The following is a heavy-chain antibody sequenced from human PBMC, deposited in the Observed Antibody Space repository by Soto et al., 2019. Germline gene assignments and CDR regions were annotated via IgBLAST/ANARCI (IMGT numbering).Heavy chain of an antibody. Sequence: EVQLVESGGGLIQPGGSLRLSCVASGFTVNSNYMNWVRQAPGKGLEWVSFIYSGVSTYYADSVKGRFTVSRDNSKNTLYLQMNSLRVEDTAVYYCARGYDDYVGRFDPWGQGTLVTVSS. CDR2: IYSGVST. CDR1: GFTVNSNY. V-gene: IGHV3-53*01. J-gene: IGHJ5*02. D-gene: IGHD4-17*01. CDR3: ARGYDDYVGRFDP.